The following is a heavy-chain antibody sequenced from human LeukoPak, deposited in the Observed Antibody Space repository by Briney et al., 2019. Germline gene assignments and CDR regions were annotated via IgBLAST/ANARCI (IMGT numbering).Heavy chain of an antibody. CDR2: FDPEDGET. D-gene: IGHD3-3*01. Sequence: ASVKVSCKVSGCTLTELSMHWVRQAPGKGLEWMGGFDPEDGETIYAQKFQGRVTMTEDTSTDTAYMELSSLRSEDTAVYYCATGRHDFWSGYFRGYFDYWGQGTLVTVSS. CDR3: ATGRHDFWSGYFRGYFDY. V-gene: IGHV1-24*01. J-gene: IGHJ4*02. CDR1: GCTLTELS.